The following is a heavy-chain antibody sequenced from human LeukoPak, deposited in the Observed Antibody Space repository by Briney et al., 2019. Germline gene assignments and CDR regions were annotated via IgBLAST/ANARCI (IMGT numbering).Heavy chain of an antibody. V-gene: IGHV1-2*02. CDR3: AREIDYDYIWGSYRIDAFDI. CDR1: GYTFTGYY. J-gene: IGHJ3*02. D-gene: IGHD3-16*02. CDR2: VNPNSGGT. Sequence: APVKVSCKASGYTFTGYYMHWVRQAPGQGLEWMGWVNPNSGGTNYAQKFQGRVTMTRDTSISTAYMELSRLRSDDTAVYYCAREIDYDYIWGSYRIDAFDIWGQGTMVTVSS.